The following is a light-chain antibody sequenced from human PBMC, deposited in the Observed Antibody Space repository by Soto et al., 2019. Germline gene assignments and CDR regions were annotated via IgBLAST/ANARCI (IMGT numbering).Light chain of an antibody. J-gene: IGKJ1*01. CDR3: QQYGSPPT. CDR2: DVS. Sequence: DIVLTQSPGTLSLSPGERATLSCRSSQSVSSNYLAWYQQKPDQAPRLVIYDVSGRATGIPDRFSGSGSGTAFTPPISRLAPEVSAVYYCQQYGSPPTFGKGTKVKIK. V-gene: IGKV3-20*01. CDR1: QSVSSNY.